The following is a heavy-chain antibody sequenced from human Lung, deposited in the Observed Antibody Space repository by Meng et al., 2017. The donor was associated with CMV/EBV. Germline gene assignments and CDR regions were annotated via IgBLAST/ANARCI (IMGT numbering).Heavy chain of an antibody. J-gene: IGHJ4*02. CDR2: IRFDGSNR. V-gene: IGHV3-30*02. D-gene: IGHD3-16*01. CDR1: GFSFSTYA. CDR3: AKDLLLFGGANAYFDY. Sequence: GESXKISCVASGFSFSTYAMHWVRQAPGKGLEWVAFIRFDGSNRDYAGSVKGRFTISRDNSKNTVYLQMNSLRPEETAIYYCAKDLLLFGGANAYFDYWGQGTLVTVPS.